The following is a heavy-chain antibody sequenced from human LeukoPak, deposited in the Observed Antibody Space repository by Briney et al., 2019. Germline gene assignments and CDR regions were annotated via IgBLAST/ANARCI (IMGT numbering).Heavy chain of an antibody. CDR2: INAGNGNT. D-gene: IGHD6-13*01. CDR3: ARDRSGSSWLDDAFDI. CDR1: GYTFTSYA. J-gene: IGHJ3*02. V-gene: IGHV1-3*01. Sequence: ASVKVSCKASGYTFTSYAMHWVRQAPGQRLEWMGWINAGNGNTKYSQKSQGRVTITRDTSASTAYMELSSLRSEDTAVYYCARDRSGSSWLDDAFDIWGQGTMVTVSS.